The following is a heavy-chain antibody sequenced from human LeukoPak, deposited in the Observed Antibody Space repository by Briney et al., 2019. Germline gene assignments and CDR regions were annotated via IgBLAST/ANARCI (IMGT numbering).Heavy chain of an antibody. CDR3: ARGGRIAGPYHWFDP. CDR2: IIPIFGTA. Sequence: SVKVSCKASGGTFSSYAISWVRQAPGQGLEWMGGIIPIFGTANYAQKFQGRVTITTDESTSTAYMELSSLRSEDTAVYYCARGGRIAGPYHWFDPWGQGTLVTVSS. J-gene: IGHJ5*02. D-gene: IGHD6-13*01. V-gene: IGHV1-69*05. CDR1: GGTFSSYA.